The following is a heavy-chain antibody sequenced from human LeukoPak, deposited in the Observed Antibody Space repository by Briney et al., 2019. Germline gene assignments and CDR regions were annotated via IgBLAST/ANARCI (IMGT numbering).Heavy chain of an antibody. CDR1: GFTFSRYS. CDR2: ISSSSSTK. CDR3: ARDPGHSSVGEPKHNDY. J-gene: IGHJ4*02. Sequence: PGGSLRLSCAASGFTFSRYSMSWVRQAPGKGLEWVSYISSSSSTKYYADSVKGRFTISRDNAKSSLYLQMNSLRDEDTAVYFCARDPGHSSVGEPKHNDYWGQGTLVTVSS. D-gene: IGHD3-10*01. V-gene: IGHV3-48*02.